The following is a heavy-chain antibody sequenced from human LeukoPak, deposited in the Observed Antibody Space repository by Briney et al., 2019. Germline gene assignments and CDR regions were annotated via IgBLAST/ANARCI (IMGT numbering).Heavy chain of an antibody. J-gene: IGHJ4*02. CDR1: RFTFSSYA. CDR3: AKGSTTVVTTGGYFDY. D-gene: IGHD4-23*01. V-gene: IGHV3-23*01. Sequence: GGSLRLSCAASRFTFSSYAMSWVRQAPGKRLEWVSAISGSGGSTYYADSVKGRFTISRDNSKNTLYLQMNSLRAEDTAVYYCAKGSTTVVTTGGYFDYRGQGTLVTVSS. CDR2: ISGSGGST.